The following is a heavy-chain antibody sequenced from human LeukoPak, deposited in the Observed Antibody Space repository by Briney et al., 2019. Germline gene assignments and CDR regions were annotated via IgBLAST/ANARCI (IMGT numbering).Heavy chain of an antibody. J-gene: IGHJ4*02. V-gene: IGHV4-39*01. D-gene: IGHD3-3*01. CDR3: ARHAHGRFSDY. CDR1: GASSSSSYY. CDR2: IYYSGTT. Sequence: PSETLSLTCTVSGASSSSSYYWGWIRQPPGKGLEWIGSIYYSGTTYYNPSLKSRVTISVDTSKNQFSLKPSSVTAADTAVYYCARHAHGRFSDYWGQGTLVTVSS.